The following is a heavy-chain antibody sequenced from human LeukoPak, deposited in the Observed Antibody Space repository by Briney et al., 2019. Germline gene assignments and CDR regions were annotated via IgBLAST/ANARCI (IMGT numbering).Heavy chain of an antibody. Sequence: PSETLSLTCTVSGGSISSGSYYWSWIRQPAGKGLEWIGRICTSGSTNYNPSLKSRVTISVDTSKNQFSLKLSSVTAADTAVYYCARDHTYYYDSSGYSSHFDYWGQGTLVTVSS. V-gene: IGHV4-61*02. CDR3: ARDHTYYYDSSGYSSHFDY. J-gene: IGHJ4*02. CDR1: GGSISSGSYY. CDR2: ICTSGST. D-gene: IGHD3-22*01.